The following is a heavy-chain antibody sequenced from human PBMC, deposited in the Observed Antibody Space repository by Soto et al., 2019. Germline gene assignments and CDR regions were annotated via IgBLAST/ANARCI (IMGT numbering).Heavy chain of an antibody. CDR3: ARVPYYDILTGPKFDP. V-gene: IGHV1-18*01. D-gene: IGHD3-9*01. CDR1: GYTFTSYG. CDR2: ISAYNGNT. J-gene: IGHJ5*02. Sequence: VASVKVSCKASGYTFTSYGISWVRQAPGQGLEWMGWISAYNGNTNYAQKLQGRVTMTTDTSTSTAYMELRSLRSDDTAVYYCARVPYYDILTGPKFDPWGQGTLVTVSS.